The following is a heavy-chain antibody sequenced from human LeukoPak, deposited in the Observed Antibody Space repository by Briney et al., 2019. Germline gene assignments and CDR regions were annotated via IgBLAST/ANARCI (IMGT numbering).Heavy chain of an antibody. CDR1: GYTFTSYG. J-gene: IGHJ3*02. V-gene: IGHV3-66*01. CDR3: ARVFYDYGDYVNAFDI. Sequence: ASVKVSCKASGYTFTSYGISWVRQAPGKGLEWVSVIYSGGSTYYADSVKGRFTISRDNSKNTLYLQMNSLRAEDTAVYYCARVFYDYGDYVNAFDIWGQGAMVTVSS. D-gene: IGHD4-17*01. CDR2: IYSGGST.